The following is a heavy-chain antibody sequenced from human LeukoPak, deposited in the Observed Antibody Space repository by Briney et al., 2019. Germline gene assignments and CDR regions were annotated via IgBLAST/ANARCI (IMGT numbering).Heavy chain of an antibody. CDR3: AKASSSWYRYYYGMDV. CDR2: ISGSGGST. V-gene: IGHV3-23*01. Sequence: GGSLRLSCAASGFTFSSYAMSWVRQAPGKGLEWVSAISGSGGSTYYADSVKGRFTVSRDNSKNTLYLQMNSLRAEDTVVYYCAKASSSWYRYYYGMDVWGQGTTVTVSS. CDR1: GFTFSSYA. J-gene: IGHJ6*02. D-gene: IGHD6-13*01.